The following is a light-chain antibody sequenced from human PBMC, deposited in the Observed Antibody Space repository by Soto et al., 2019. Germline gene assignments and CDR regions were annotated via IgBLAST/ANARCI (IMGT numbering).Light chain of an antibody. J-gene: IGKJ2*01. CDR2: KAS. CDR1: QSISIG. V-gene: IGKV1-5*03. CDR3: QQYNSYLGT. Sequence: IQMTQSPSTLSASVGDRVTITCRASQSISIGLAWYQQKPGKAPKLLIYKASTLESGVPSRFSGSGSGTEFTLTISSLQPDDFATYYCQQYNSYLGTFGQGTKLEI.